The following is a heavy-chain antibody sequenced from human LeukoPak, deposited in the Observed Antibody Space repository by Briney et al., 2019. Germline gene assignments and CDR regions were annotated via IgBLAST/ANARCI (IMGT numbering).Heavy chain of an antibody. J-gene: IGHJ3*02. CDR3: ARVESWEHSGSSQDAFDI. V-gene: IGHV1-46*01. CDR1: GYTFTTYY. D-gene: IGHD1-26*01. Sequence: ASVKVSCKASGYTFTTYYVHWVRQAPGQGLEWMGIINPSGGSTTYAQKFRGRLTMTRDMSTSTVYMELSSLRSEDTAVYYCARVESWEHSGSSQDAFDIWGQGTMVTVSS. CDR2: INPSGGST.